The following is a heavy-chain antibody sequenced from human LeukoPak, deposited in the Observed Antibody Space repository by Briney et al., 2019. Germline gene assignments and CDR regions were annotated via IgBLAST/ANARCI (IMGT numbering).Heavy chain of an antibody. V-gene: IGHV3-74*01. CDR3: ARETAGGNYYFDY. CDR2: ITPDGSGT. CDR1: GFSFNDAS. D-gene: IGHD6-13*01. J-gene: IGHJ4*02. Sequence: GGSLRLSCAASGFSFNDASMNWVRQGPGKGLVWVARITPDGSGTNYADSVKGRFTISRDNAKNTLYLQMNSLRPEDTAVYYCARETAGGNYYFDYWGQGTLVTVSS.